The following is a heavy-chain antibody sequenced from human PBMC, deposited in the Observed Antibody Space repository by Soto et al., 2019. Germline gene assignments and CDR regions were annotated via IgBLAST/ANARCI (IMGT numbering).Heavy chain of an antibody. D-gene: IGHD4-17*01. CDR2: IYYNVNT. J-gene: IGHJ4*02. V-gene: IGHV4-59*01. Sequence: SETLSLTCTVSGGSISSYYWSWIRQPPGKGLEWIGYIYYNVNTNYNPSLKSRVTISVDTSKNQFSLNLSSVTAADTAVYYCAREDDYGDFDYWGQGTLVTVS. CDR1: GGSISSYY. CDR3: AREDDYGDFDY.